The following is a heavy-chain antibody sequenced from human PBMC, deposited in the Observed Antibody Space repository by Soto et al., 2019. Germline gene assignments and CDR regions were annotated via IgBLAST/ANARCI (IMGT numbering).Heavy chain of an antibody. Sequence: EVQLVESGGGLVKPGGSLRLSCAASGFTFSSYSMNWVRQAPGKGLEWVSSISSSSYIYYADSVKGRFTISRDNAKNSLYLQMNSLRAEDTAVYYCARTKYQLVTYYYGMDVWGQGTTVTVSS. CDR3: ARTKYQLVTYYYGMDV. CDR1: GFTFSSYS. J-gene: IGHJ6*02. CDR2: ISSSSYI. V-gene: IGHV3-21*01. D-gene: IGHD2-2*01.